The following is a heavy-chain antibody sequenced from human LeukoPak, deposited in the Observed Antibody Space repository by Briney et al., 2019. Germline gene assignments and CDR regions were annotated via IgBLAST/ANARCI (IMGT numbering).Heavy chain of an antibody. CDR2: INHSGST. CDR1: GGSFSGYY. V-gene: IGHV4-34*01. J-gene: IGHJ4*02. Sequence: SETLSLTCAVYGGSFSGYYWSWIRQPPGKGLEWIGEINHSGSTNYNPSLKSRVTISVDTSKNQFSLKLSSVTAADTAVYYCARDARIIDYWGQGTLVTVSS. D-gene: IGHD2-2*01. CDR3: ARDARIIDY.